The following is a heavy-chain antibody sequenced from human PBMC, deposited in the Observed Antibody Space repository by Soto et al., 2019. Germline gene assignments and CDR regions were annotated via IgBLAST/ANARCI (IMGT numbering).Heavy chain of an antibody. CDR2: ISAYNGTT. CDR3: GRVYVTPVTTGGDY. J-gene: IGHJ4*02. Sequence: QVPLVQSGAEVKKPGASVKVSCKASGYTFTSYGISWARQATGQGLERMGWISAYNGTTNYPQNLQGRVTMTTNTSTSTAYMELRGLRSDDTAVYYCGRVYVTPVTTGGDYWCRGTLVTVSS. V-gene: IGHV1-18*01. D-gene: IGHD4-17*01. CDR1: GYTFTSYG.